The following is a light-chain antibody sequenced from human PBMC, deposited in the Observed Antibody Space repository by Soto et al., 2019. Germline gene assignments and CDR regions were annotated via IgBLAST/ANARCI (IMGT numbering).Light chain of an antibody. V-gene: IGLV2-14*01. J-gene: IGLJ6*01. CDR2: EVR. CDR1: NTDVGGYNY. Sequence: QSALTQPASVSGSPGQSITVSCTGTNTDVGGYNYVSWYQHRPGKAPRLMIYEVRNRLSGVSNRFSGSKSGNTASLTISGRHSEDESDYYCTSYTPPGALVCGSGTKVTVL. CDR3: TSYTPPGALV.